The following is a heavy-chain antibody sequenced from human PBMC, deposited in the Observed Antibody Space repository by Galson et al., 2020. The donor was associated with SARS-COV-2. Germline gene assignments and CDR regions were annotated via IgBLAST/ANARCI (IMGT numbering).Heavy chain of an antibody. CDR1: GYTFSNYA. D-gene: IGHD3-22*01. J-gene: IGHJ4*02. CDR2: ISYDANNK. Sequence: RGSPRLTCVASGYTFSNYAMHWVRQAPGKGQEWVAIISYDANNKYADTVKGRFSISRDNSKSTLYLQMNSLRPEETAVYYWAKETADYDSSNFDFWGQGTLVTVSS. CDR3: AKETADYDSSNFDF. V-gene: IGHV3-30*18.